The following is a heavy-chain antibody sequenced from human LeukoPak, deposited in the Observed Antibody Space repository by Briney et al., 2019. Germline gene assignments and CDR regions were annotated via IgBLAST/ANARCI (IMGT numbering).Heavy chain of an antibody. Sequence: ASVKVSCKASGGTFSSYAISWVRQAPGQGLEWMGGIIPIFGTANYAQKFQGRVTMTRDMSTSTVYMELSSLRSEDTAVYYCARAAVGYCSSTSCEFDYWGQGTLVTVSS. CDR3: ARAAVGYCSSTSCEFDY. D-gene: IGHD2-2*01. V-gene: IGHV1-69*05. CDR1: GGTFSSYA. CDR2: IIPIFGTA. J-gene: IGHJ4*02.